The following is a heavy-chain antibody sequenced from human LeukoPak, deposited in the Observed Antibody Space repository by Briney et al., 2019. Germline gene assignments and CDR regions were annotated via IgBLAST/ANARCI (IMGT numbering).Heavy chain of an antibody. Sequence: GGSLRLSCAASGFTFSSYSMNWVRQAPGKGLEWISYTSSSSTMYYADSVRGRFTISRDNAKNSLYLQMNSLRDEDTAVYYCVRSDDYWGQGTLVTVSS. CDR2: TSSSSTM. CDR1: GFTFSSYS. V-gene: IGHV3-48*02. J-gene: IGHJ4*02. CDR3: VRSDDY.